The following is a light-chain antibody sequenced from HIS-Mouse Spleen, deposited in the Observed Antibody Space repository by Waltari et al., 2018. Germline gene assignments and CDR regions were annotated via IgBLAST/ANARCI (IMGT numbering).Light chain of an antibody. CDR1: ALPKKY. CDR2: EDS. Sequence: SYELTQPPSVSVSPGQTARITCSGDALPKKYAYWYQQKSGQAPVLVIYEDSKRPSGNPERFSCSSSGTMATLTISGAQVEDEADYYCYSTDSSGNHRVFGGVTKLTVL. CDR3: YSTDSSGNHRV. V-gene: IGLV3-10*01. J-gene: IGLJ2*01.